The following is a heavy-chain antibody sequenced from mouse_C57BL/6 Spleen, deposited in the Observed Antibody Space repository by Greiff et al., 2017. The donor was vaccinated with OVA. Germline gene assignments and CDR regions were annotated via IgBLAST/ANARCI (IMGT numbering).Heavy chain of an antibody. Sequence: VQLQESGAELARPGASVKLSCKASGYTFTSYGISWVKQRTGQGLEWIGEIYPRSGNTYYNEKFKGKATLTADKSSSTAYMELRSRTSEDSAVYFCARSGGCDYDGYWGQGTTLTVSS. V-gene: IGHV1-81*01. CDR3: ARSGGCDYDGY. CDR1: GYTFTSYG. D-gene: IGHD2-4*01. CDR2: IYPRSGNT. J-gene: IGHJ2*01.